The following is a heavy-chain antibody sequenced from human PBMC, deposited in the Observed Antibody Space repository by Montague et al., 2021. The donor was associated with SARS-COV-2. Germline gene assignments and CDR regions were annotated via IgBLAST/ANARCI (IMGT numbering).Heavy chain of an antibody. Sequence: SLRLSCAASGFTFSSCWMSWVRQAPGKGLEWVANIKQDGSEKYYVDSVKGRFTIPRDNAKNSLYLQMNSLRAEDTAVYYCARDSFWSSYYTDYYGMDVWGQGTTVTVSS. CDR3: ARDSFWSSYYTDYYGMDV. CDR1: GFTFSSCW. J-gene: IGHJ6*02. V-gene: IGHV3-7*01. CDR2: IKQDGSEK. D-gene: IGHD3-3*01.